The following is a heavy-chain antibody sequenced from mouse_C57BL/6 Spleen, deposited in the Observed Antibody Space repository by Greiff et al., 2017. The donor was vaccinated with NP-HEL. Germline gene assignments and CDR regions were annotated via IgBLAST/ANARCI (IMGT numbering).Heavy chain of an antibody. CDR1: GFTFSDYG. V-gene: IGHV5-17*01. J-gene: IGHJ2*01. CDR2: ISSGSSTI. D-gene: IGHD1-1*01. Sequence: EVQVVESGGGLVKPGGSLKLSCAASGFTFSDYGMHWVRQAPEKGLEWVAYISSGSSTIYYADTVKGRFTISRDNAKNTLFLQMPSLRSEDTAMYYCARRYYGSSYYFDYWGQGTTLTVSS. CDR3: ARRYYGSSYYFDY.